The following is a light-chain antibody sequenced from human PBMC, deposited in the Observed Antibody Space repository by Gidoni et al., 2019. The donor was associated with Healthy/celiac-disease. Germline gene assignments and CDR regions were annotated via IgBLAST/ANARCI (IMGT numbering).Light chain of an antibody. J-gene: IGKJ4*01. CDR1: QSVSSY. CDR2: DAS. Sequence: EIVLTQSPATLSLSPGERATLSCSASQSVSSYLAWYQQKPGQAPRLLIYDASNRATGIPARFSGSGSGTDFTLTISSLEPEDFAVYYCQQRSLLTFGGGTKVEIK. CDR3: QQRSLLT. V-gene: IGKV3-11*01.